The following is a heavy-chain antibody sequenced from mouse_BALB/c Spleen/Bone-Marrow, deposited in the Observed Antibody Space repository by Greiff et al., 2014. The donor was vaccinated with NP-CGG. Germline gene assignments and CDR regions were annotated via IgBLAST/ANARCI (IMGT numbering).Heavy chain of an antibody. V-gene: IGHV1S135*01. Sequence: EVQLQQSGPELEKPDASVRISCKASGYSFTGYNINWVRQSNGKSLEWIGYIDPYSGGTSYYQRFKDRATLTVDKSSSTAYMQLKSLTSEDSAVYYCARSLLRRDALDYWGQGTSVTVSS. CDR2: IDPYSGGT. D-gene: IGHD2-12*01. CDR1: GYSFTGYN. J-gene: IGHJ4*01. CDR3: ARSLLRRDALDY.